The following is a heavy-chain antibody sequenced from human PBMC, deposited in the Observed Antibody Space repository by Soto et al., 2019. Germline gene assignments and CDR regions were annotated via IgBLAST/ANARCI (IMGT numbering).Heavy chain of an antibody. Sequence: SETLSLTCTVPGGSISSNIYYWGWIRQPPGKGLEWIGYIYYSGSTNYNPSLKSRVTISVDTSKNQFSLKLSSVTAADTAVYYCARGRNWFDPWGQGTLVTVS. CDR1: GGSISSNIYY. CDR2: IYYSGST. J-gene: IGHJ5*02. V-gene: IGHV4-61*05. CDR3: ARGRNWFDP.